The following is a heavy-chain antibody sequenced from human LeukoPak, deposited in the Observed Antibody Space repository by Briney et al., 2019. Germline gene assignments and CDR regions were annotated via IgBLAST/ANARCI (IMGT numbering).Heavy chain of an antibody. CDR2: ISGSGGST. Sequence: GGSLRLSCAASGFTFSSYAMSWVRQAPGKGLEWVSAISGSGGSTYCADSVKGRFTISRDNSKNTLYLQMNSLRAEDTAVYYCAKSAIAAAGTAALDYYYYGMDVWGQGTTVTVSS. CDR1: GFTFSSYA. CDR3: AKSAIAAAGTAALDYYYYGMDV. D-gene: IGHD6-13*01. J-gene: IGHJ6*02. V-gene: IGHV3-23*01.